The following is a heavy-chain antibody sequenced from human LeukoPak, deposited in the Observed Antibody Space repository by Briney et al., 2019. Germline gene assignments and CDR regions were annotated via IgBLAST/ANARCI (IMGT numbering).Heavy chain of an antibody. V-gene: IGHV3-21*01. CDR3: ARDPPVTNYYYGMDV. J-gene: IGHJ6*02. CDR2: ISSSSSYI. CDR1: GFTFSSYS. D-gene: IGHD4-17*01. Sequence: GGSLRLSCAASGFTFSSYSMNWVRQAPGKGLEWVSSISSSSSYIYYADSVKGRFTISRDNAKNSLYLQMNSLRAEDTAVYYCARDPPVTNYYYGMDVWGQGITVTVSS.